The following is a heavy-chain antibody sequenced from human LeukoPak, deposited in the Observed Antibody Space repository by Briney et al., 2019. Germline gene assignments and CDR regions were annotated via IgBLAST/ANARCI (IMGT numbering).Heavy chain of an antibody. Sequence: SETVSLTCAVSGYSLSSGYYWGWIRPPPGKGLEWIGSIYHSGSTYYNPSLKSRLTISVDTSKNQFSLKLSSVTAADTAVYYCARGVSSSWYYYYYGMDVWGKGTTVTVSS. D-gene: IGHD6-13*01. J-gene: IGHJ6*04. V-gene: IGHV4-38-2*01. CDR2: IYHSGST. CDR1: GYSLSSGYY. CDR3: ARGVSSSWYYYYYGMDV.